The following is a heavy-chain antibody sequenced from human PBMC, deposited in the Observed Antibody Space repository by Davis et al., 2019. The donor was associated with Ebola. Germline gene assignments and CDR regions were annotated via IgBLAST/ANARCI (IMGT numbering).Heavy chain of an antibody. V-gene: IGHV1-2*02. D-gene: IGHD2-2*01. CDR1: GYTFTDYF. J-gene: IGHJ4*02. CDR2: INPNNGGT. CDR3: ARGVCDSSTRCYPFDY. Sequence: ASVKVSCKASGYTFTDYFIHWVRQAPGQGLEWMAWINPNNGGTNYAQKFQGRVTMTRDTSISTAYMELSTLTTDDTAVYICARGVCDSSTRCYPFDYWGQGTLVTVSS.